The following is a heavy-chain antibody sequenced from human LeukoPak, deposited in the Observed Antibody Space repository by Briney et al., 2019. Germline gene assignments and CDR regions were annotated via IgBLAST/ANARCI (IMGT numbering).Heavy chain of an antibody. D-gene: IGHD1-26*01. CDR1: GYTFTSYG. J-gene: IGHJ4*02. V-gene: IGHV1-18*01. CDR2: ISAYNGNT. Sequence: ASVNVSCKASGYTFTSYGISWVRQAPGQGLEWMGWISAYNGNTNYAQKLQGRVTMTTDTSTSTAYMGLRSLRSDDTAVYYCARGDVIVGATTNDYWGQGTLVTVSS. CDR3: ARGDVIVGATTNDY.